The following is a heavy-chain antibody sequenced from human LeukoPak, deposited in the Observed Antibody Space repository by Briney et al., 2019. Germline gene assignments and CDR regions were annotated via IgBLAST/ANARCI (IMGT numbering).Heavy chain of an antibody. CDR1: GYTFADYF. D-gene: IGHD3-3*01. CDR2: ISAYNGNT. CDR3: ARTRGYDFWSGYYSNWFDP. J-gene: IGHJ5*02. V-gene: IGHV1-18*04. Sequence: GASVKVSCKASGYTFADYFIHWVRQAPGQGLEWMGWISAYNGNTNYAQKLQGRVTMATDTSTSTAYMELRSLRSDDTAVYYCARTRGYDFWSGYYSNWFDPWGQGTLVTVSS.